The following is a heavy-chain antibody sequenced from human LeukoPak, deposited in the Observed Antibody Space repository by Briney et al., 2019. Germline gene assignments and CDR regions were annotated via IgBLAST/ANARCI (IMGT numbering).Heavy chain of an antibody. CDR3: ARAGPSSSWHQFDY. Sequence: GGSLRLSCAASEFSVGSNYMSWVRQAPGKGLEWVSLIYSGGRTYYADSVKGRFTISRDNSKNTLYLQMNSLRAEETAVYYCARAGPSSSWHQFDYWGQGTLVTASS. CDR1: EFSVGSNY. D-gene: IGHD6-13*01. V-gene: IGHV3-66*01. CDR2: IYSGGRT. J-gene: IGHJ4*02.